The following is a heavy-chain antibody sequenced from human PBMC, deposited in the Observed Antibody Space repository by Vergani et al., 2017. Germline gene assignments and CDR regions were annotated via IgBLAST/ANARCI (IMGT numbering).Heavy chain of an antibody. CDR3: AKDRIAARPYYYYYMDV. Sequence: QVQLVEPGGGVVQPGRSLRLSCAASGFTFSSYGMHWVRQAPGKGLEWVAVISYDGSNKYYADSVKGRFTISRDNSKNTLYLQMNSLRAEDTAVYYCAKDRIAARPYYYYYMDVWGKGTTVTVSS. CDR1: GFTFSSYG. D-gene: IGHD6-6*01. CDR2: ISYDGSNK. J-gene: IGHJ6*03. V-gene: IGHV3-30*18.